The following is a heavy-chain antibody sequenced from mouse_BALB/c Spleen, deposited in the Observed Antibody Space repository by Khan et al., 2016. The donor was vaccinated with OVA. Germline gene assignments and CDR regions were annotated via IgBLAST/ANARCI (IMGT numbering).Heavy chain of an antibody. CDR1: GYTFSNYW. CDR3: SREVRLHYYAMDY. D-gene: IGHD2-14*01. V-gene: IGHV1-69*02. Sequence: QVQLKESGTELVRPGASVKLSCKASGYTFSNYWINWVKQRPGQGLEWIGNIYPSDSYTNYNQNFKDKATLTVDKSSSTAYMQLSSPTSEDSAVYYYSREVRLHYYAMDYWGQGTSVTVSS. J-gene: IGHJ4*01. CDR2: IYPSDSYT.